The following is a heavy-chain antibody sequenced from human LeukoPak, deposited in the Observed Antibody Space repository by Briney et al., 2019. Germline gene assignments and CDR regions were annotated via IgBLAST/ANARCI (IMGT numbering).Heavy chain of an antibody. J-gene: IGHJ4*02. CDR3: ARSLKFYSIDY. CDR1: GFTFSSYN. Sequence: GGSLRLSCAASGFTFSSYNMNWVRQAPGKGLEWVSYISTNSGAVNYADSVKGRFTMSRDNAKILLYLQMNSLRAEDTAVYYCARSLKFYSIDYWGQGSLVTVSA. D-gene: IGHD4-11*01. CDR2: ISTNSGAV. V-gene: IGHV3-48*01.